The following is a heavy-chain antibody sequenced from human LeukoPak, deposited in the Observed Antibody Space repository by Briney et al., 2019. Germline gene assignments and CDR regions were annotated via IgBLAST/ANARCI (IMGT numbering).Heavy chain of an antibody. CDR2: IKQDGSEK. J-gene: IGHJ3*02. D-gene: IGHD2-21*02. Sequence: PGGSLRLSCAASGFTFSSYWMSWVRQAPGKGLEWVANIKQDGSEKYYVDSVKGRFTISRDNAKNSLYLQMNSLRAEDTAVYYCAREYCGGDCYASGPVKDAFDIWGQGTMVTVPS. CDR1: GFTFSSYW. V-gene: IGHV3-7*01. CDR3: AREYCGGDCYASGPVKDAFDI.